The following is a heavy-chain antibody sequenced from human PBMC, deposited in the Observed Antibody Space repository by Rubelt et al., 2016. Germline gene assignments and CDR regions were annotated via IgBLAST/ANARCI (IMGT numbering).Heavy chain of an antibody. V-gene: IGHV4-34*01. Sequence: QVQLQQWGAGLLKPSETLSLTCAVYGASFSGYYWSWIRQPPGKGLEWIGEINHSGSTNYNPSLKSRVTISVDTSKNQFSLKLSSVTAADTAVYYCARGTGIAAALKFDYWGQGTLVTVSS. J-gene: IGHJ4*02. CDR2: INHSGST. CDR3: ARGTGIAAALKFDY. CDR1: GASFSGYY. D-gene: IGHD6-13*01.